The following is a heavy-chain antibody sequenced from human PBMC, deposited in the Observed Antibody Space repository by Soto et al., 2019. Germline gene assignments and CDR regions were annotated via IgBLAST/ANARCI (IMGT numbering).Heavy chain of an antibody. D-gene: IGHD3-9*01. CDR2: VNPKRGDA. CDR1: GYKFTDYY. Sequence: QVVLVQSGAEVKKPGDSVKVSCKSSGYKFTDYYIHWVRQAPGQGPEWMGWVNPKRGDAVYAQKFQGWVTMPRDTATTTAYLEVNRLKPDDTAVYFCARDTGLPGRYWYFDLWGRGTLVTVSS. V-gene: IGHV1-2*04. J-gene: IGHJ2*01. CDR3: ARDTGLPGRYWYFDL.